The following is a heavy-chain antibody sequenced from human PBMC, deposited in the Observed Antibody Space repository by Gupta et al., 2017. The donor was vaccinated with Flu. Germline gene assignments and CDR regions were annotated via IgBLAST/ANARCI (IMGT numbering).Heavy chain of an antibody. V-gene: IGHV3-49*03. Sequence: EVQLVESGGGLVQPGRSLRLSCTASGFTFGDYAMSWFRQAPGKGLEWVGFIRSKAYGGTTEYAASVKGRFTISRDDSKSIAYLQMNSLKTEDTAVYYCTRDPLDEEGVTYHDYWGQGTLVTVSS. D-gene: IGHD3-10*01. CDR1: GFTFGDYA. CDR2: IRSKAYGGTT. CDR3: TRDPLDEEGVTYHDY. J-gene: IGHJ4*02.